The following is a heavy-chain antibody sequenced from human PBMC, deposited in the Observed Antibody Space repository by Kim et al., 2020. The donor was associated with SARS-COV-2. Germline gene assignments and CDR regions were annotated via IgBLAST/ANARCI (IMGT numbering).Heavy chain of an antibody. CDR3: VKVDEEFDN. CDR2: VSDDGKT. V-gene: IGHV4-39*07. CDR1: GGSIISSTHY. J-gene: IGHJ4*02. Sequence: SETLSLTCTVSGGSIISSTHYWGWVRQAPGKGLEWIGSVSDDGKTWYDPSHKSRVTLSIDKSNNQFFLRLTSVTAADTAVYFCVKVDEEFDNWGQGTLVT.